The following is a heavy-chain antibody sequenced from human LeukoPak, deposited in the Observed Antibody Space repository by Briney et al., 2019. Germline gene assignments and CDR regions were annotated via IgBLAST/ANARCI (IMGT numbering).Heavy chain of an antibody. CDR2: ISAYNGNT. CDR1: GYTFTSYG. D-gene: IGHD3-9*01. Sequence: ASVKVSCKASGYTFTSYGISWVRQAPGQGLEWMGWISAYNGNTNYAQKLQGRVTMTTDTSTSTAYMELRSLRSDDTAVYYCARDRGYYDILTGYYRFDYWGQGTLVTVSS. CDR3: ARDRGYYDILTGYYRFDY. V-gene: IGHV1-18*01. J-gene: IGHJ4*02.